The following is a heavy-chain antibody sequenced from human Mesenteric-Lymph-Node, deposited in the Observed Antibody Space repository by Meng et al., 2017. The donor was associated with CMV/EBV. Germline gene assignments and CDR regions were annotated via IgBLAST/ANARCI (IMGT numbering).Heavy chain of an antibody. V-gene: IGHV4-61*01. D-gene: IGHD4-17*01. J-gene: IGHJ4*02. Sequence: SETLSLTCTVSGASVNSDNFQWRWIRQPPGMGLESIGYIYYTGDTGSTNYNPSLKSRVTISVDRSKNQFSLKLYSVTAADTAVYYCVRVGQRSGGGYFDYWGPGTLVTVSS. CDR3: VRVGQRSGGGYFDY. CDR1: GASVNSDNFQ. CDR2: IYYTGDTGST.